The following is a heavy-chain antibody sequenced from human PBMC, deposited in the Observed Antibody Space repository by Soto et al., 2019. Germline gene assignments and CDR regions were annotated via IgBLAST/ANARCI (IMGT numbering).Heavy chain of an antibody. CDR1: GGSISSGGYY. Sequence: SETMSLTCTVSGGSISSGGYYWSWIRQHPGKGLEWIGYIYYSGSTYYNPSLKSRVTISVDTSKNQFSLKLSSVTAADTAVYYCAASCVACGGFNYYGMDVWGQGTTVTVSS. V-gene: IGHV4-31*03. CDR2: IYYSGST. J-gene: IGHJ6*02. CDR3: AASCVACGGFNYYGMDV. D-gene: IGHD2-21*01.